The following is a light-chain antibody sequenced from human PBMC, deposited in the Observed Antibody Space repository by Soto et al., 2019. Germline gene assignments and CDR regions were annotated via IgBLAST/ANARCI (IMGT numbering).Light chain of an antibody. CDR1: QSINTW. Sequence: DIQMTQSPSTLSASVGDRVTITCRASQSINTWLAWYQQKPGKAPKLLIYRASTLESGVPSRFSGSGSGTEFTLTISSLQPDDFSTYYCQHYNTYSGTFDPGTKVDI. J-gene: IGKJ3*01. V-gene: IGKV1-5*03. CDR3: QHYNTYSGT. CDR2: RAS.